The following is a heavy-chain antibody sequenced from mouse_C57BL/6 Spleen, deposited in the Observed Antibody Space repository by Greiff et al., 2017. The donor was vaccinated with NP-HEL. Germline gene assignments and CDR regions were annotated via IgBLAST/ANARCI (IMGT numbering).Heavy chain of an antibody. D-gene: IGHD4-1*01. V-gene: IGHV1-39*01. CDR3: AREVTGTWYFDV. J-gene: IGHJ1*03. Sequence: EVQLQQSGPELVKPGASVKISCKASGYSFTDYNMNWVKQSNGKSLEWIGVINPNYGTTSYNQKFKGKATLTVDRSSSTAYMQLNSLTSEDSAVYYWAREVTGTWYFDVWGTGTTVTVSS. CDR1: GYSFTDYN. CDR2: INPNYGTT.